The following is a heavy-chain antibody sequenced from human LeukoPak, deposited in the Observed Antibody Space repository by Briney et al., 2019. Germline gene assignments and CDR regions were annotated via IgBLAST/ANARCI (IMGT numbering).Heavy chain of an antibody. CDR1: SGSISTSNYY. V-gene: IGHV4-39*07. Sequence: SETLSLTCTVSSGSISTSNYYWGWVRQPPGKALEWIGNIFYSGSTYYSPSLKSRVTISLDTSRNQFSLKLNSVTAADTAVYYCARVDYHDAFDIWGQGTMVTVSS. CDR3: ARVDYHDAFDI. J-gene: IGHJ3*02. D-gene: IGHD3-10*01. CDR2: IFYSGST.